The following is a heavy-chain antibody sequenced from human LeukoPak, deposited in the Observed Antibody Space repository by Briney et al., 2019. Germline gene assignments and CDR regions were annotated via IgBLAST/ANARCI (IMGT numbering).Heavy chain of an antibody. Sequence: ASVKLSCKASGGTFSSYAISWVRQAPGQGLEWMGRIIPIFGTANYAQKLQGRVTITTDESTSTAYMELSSLRSEDTAVYYCAREFHDILTGYPYFDYWGQETMVTVSS. J-gene: IGHJ4*02. CDR3: AREFHDILTGYPYFDY. CDR1: GGTFSSYA. D-gene: IGHD3-9*01. V-gene: IGHV1-69*05. CDR2: IIPIFGTA.